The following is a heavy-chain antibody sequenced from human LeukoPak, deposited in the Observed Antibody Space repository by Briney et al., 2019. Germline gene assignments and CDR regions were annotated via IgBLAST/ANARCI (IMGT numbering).Heavy chain of an antibody. CDR1: GGSISSYY. V-gene: IGHV4-59*08. J-gene: IGHJ4*02. Sequence: SETLSLTCTVPGGSISSYYWSWIRQPPGKGLEWIGYIYYSGSTSYNPSLKSRVTMSVDTSKNQFSLKLSSVTAADTAVYYCARFTYDDYSNSYYIDYWGQGTLVTVSS. CDR2: IYYSGST. D-gene: IGHD4-11*01. CDR3: ARFTYDDYSNSYYIDY.